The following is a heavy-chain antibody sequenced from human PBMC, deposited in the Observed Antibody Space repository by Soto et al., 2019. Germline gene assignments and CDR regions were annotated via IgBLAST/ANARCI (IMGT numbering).Heavy chain of an antibody. J-gene: IGHJ4*02. D-gene: IGHD6-19*01. V-gene: IGHV4-59*01. CDR2: IFYNGNT. CDR1: GGSISSYY. Sequence: SETLSLTCTVSGGSISSYYWSWIRQPPGKGLEWLGYIFYNGNTNYNPSLKSRVTISVDTSKNQFSLNLSSVTAADTAVYYCARCADSIGWYAQCYSDYWGKGTLVTVSS. CDR3: ARCADSIGWYAQCYSDY.